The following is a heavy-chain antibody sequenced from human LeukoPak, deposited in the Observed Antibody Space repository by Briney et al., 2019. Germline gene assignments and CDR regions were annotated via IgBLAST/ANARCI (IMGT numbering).Heavy chain of an antibody. CDR3: ARGNGQLSIYNWFDP. Sequence: GASVKVSCKASGYTFTGYYMHWVRQAPGQGLEWMGWINPNSGGTNYAQKFQGRVTMTRDTSISTAYTELSRLRSDDTAVYYCARGNGQLSIYNWFDPWGQGTLVTVSS. CDR1: GYTFTGYY. V-gene: IGHV1-2*02. J-gene: IGHJ5*02. CDR2: INPNSGGT. D-gene: IGHD6-6*01.